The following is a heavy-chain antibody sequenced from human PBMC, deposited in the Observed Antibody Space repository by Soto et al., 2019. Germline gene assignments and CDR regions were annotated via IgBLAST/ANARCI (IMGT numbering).Heavy chain of an antibody. CDR1: GGSISSGGYY. Sequence: PSETLSLTCTVSGGSISSGGYYWSWIRQHPGKGLEWIGYIYYSGSTYYNPSLKSRVTISVDTSKNQFSLKLSSVTAADTAVYYCVRDSSTNDYCYGMDVWGQGTSVIGSS. CDR3: VRDSSTNDYCYGMDV. CDR2: IYYSGST. V-gene: IGHV4-31*03. J-gene: IGHJ6*01.